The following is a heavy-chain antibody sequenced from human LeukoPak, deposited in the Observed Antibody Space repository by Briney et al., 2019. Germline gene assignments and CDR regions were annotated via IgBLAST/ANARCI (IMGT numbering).Heavy chain of an antibody. D-gene: IGHD3-10*01. Sequence: GGSLRLSCAASGFTFSSYWMSWVRQAPGKGLEWVANIKVDGGKTHYVDSVKGRFTISRDNARSSLYLQMNSLTADDTGVYYCARDDGAGPHYWGQGTLVTVSS. CDR3: ARDDGAGPHY. J-gene: IGHJ4*02. V-gene: IGHV3-7*01. CDR1: GFTFSSYW. CDR2: IKVDGGKT.